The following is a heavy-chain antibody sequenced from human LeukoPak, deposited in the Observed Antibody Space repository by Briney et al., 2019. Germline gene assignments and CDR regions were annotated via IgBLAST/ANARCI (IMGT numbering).Heavy chain of an antibody. J-gene: IGHJ4*02. CDR3: AKKVPANWGSYFDY. D-gene: IGHD7-27*01. Sequence: PGGSLRLSCAASGFTFSSYAMSWVRQAQGKGLEWVSAISGSGDSTYSTDSVKGRFTISRDNSKNTLYLQMNSLRAEDTAVYYCAKKVPANWGSYFDYWGQGTLVTVSS. CDR1: GFTFSSYA. CDR2: ISGSGDST. V-gene: IGHV3-23*01.